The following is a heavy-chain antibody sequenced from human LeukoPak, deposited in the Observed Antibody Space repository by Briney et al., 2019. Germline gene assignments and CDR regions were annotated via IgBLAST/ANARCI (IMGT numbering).Heavy chain of an antibody. CDR3: ARGARSGSYWFDP. J-gene: IGHJ5*02. D-gene: IGHD3-10*01. CDR1: GGSFSDYY. Sequence: SGTLSPTCAVYGGSFSDYYWNWIRQPPGKGLEWIGEINHSGSTNYNPSLKSRVTISVDTSKNQFSLKLNSVTAADTAVYYCARGARSGSYWFDPWGQGTLVTVSS. V-gene: IGHV4-34*01. CDR2: INHSGST.